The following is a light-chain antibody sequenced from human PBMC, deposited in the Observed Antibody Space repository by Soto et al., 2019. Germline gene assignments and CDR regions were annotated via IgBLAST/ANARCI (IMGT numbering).Light chain of an antibody. CDR3: QQYDSFWT. Sequence: DIQMTQSPSTLSASVGERVTITCRASQSVSNWLAWYQQKPGKAPKLLIYDVSSLESGVPSRFSGSGSGTEFILTISSLQPDDFATYYCQQYDSFWTFGQGT. J-gene: IGKJ1*01. V-gene: IGKV1-5*01. CDR2: DVS. CDR1: QSVSNW.